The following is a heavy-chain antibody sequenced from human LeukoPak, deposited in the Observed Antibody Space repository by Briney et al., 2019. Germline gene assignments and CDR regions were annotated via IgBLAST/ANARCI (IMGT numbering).Heavy chain of an antibody. J-gene: IGHJ4*02. CDR2: ISGSGGST. D-gene: IGHD3-22*01. CDR3: ATHSSGYYYVGY. V-gene: IGHV3-23*01. Sequence: GGSLRLSCAASGFTFSSYGMSWVRQAPGKGLEWVSAISGSGGSTYYAGSVKGRFTISRDNSKNTLYLQMNSLRAEDTAVYYCATHSSGYYYVGYWGQGTLVTVSS. CDR1: GFTFSSYG.